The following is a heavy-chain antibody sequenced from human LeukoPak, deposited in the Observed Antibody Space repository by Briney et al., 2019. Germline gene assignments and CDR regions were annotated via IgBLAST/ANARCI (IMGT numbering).Heavy chain of an antibody. CDR2: ISSSGSTI. D-gene: IGHD3-10*01. Sequence: GGSLRLSCAASGFTFSSYEMNWVRQAPGKGLEWVSYISSSGSTIYYADSVKGRFTISRDNAKNSLYLQMNSLRAEDTAVYYCARVKITMVRGHQFDPWGQGTLVTVSS. J-gene: IGHJ5*02. CDR1: GFTFSSYE. V-gene: IGHV3-48*03. CDR3: ARVKITMVRGHQFDP.